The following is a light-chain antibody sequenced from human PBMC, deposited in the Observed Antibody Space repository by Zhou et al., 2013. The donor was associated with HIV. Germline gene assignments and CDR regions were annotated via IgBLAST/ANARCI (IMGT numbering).Light chain of an antibody. J-gene: IGKJ5*01. Sequence: EIVLTQSPGTLSLSPGERATLSCRASPSVSAYLAWYQQKPGQAPRLLIYDASSRATGVPDRFSGSGSGTDFTLTISRLEPEDFAVYYCQQYGSSRITFGQGT. CDR3: QQYGSSRIT. CDR2: DAS. CDR1: PSVSAY. V-gene: IGKV3-20*01.